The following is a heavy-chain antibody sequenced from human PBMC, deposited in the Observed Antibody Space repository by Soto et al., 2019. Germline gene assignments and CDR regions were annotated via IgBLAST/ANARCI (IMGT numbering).Heavy chain of an antibody. CDR3: ARFTAAGTNYYYYMDV. CDR1: GGSISSYY. Sequence: SETLSLTCTVSGGSISSYYWSWIRQPPGKGLEWIGYIYYSGSTNYNPSLKSRVTISVDTSKNQFSLKLSSVTAADTAVYYCARFTAAGTNYYYYMDVWGKGTTVTVSS. D-gene: IGHD6-13*01. V-gene: IGHV4-59*01. CDR2: IYYSGST. J-gene: IGHJ6*03.